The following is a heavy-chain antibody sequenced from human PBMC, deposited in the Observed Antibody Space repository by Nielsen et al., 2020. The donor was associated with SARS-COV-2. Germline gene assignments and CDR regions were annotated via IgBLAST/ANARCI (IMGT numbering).Heavy chain of an antibody. CDR1: GFNFNNFG. CDR3: AKSNLLFWFGESRQLDY. CDR2: ISYEGSIK. D-gene: IGHD3-10*01. Sequence: GGSLRLSCAASGFNFNNFGMHWVRQAPGKGLEWVAVISYEGSIKFYSDSVKGRFTTSRDNSKNTLYLQMNSLRSEDAAMYFCAKSNLLFWFGESRQLDYWGRGTLVAVSS. V-gene: IGHV3-30*18. J-gene: IGHJ4*02.